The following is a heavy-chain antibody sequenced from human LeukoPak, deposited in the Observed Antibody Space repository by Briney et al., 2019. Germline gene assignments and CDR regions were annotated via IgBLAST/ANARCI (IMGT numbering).Heavy chain of an antibody. J-gene: IGHJ5*02. CDR3: VRGGPSTWS. CDR1: GFTFKLYW. Sequence: GGSLRLSCAASGFTFKLYWMHWVRHVPGKRPVWVSRINDDGSDTIYADSVRGRFTISRDDAKNTVYLQMNNLRAEDTAVYYCVRGGPSTWSWGQGTLVTVSS. D-gene: IGHD2-15*01. CDR2: INDDGSDT. V-gene: IGHV3-74*01.